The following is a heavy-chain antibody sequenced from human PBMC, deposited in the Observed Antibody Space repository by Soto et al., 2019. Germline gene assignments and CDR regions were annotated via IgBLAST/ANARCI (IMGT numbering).Heavy chain of an antibody. J-gene: IGHJ5*02. V-gene: IGHV3-33*03. CDR3: ARWSNHKVVDP. CDR1: GFTFGRHG. D-gene: IGHD2-8*02. CDR2: IWYDGSEQ. Sequence: QEQLVESGGGVVQPGMSLRLSCEGSGFTFGRHGMHWVRQSPGKGLEWLAVIWYDGSEQYYADSVKGRFTISRDNSKNMLYLQLNTLTVEDTAVYYCARWSNHKVVDPWGPGTMVTVS.